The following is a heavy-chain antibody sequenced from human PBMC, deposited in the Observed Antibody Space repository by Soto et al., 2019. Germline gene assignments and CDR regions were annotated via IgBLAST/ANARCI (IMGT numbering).Heavy chain of an antibody. D-gene: IGHD3-10*01. CDR1: GFTFNTYG. CDR2: ISYDGTTK. V-gene: IGHV3-30*03. Sequence: QVQLVESGGGVVQPERSLRVSCAASGFTFNTYGLHWVRQAPGKGLEWVAVISYDGTTKYYADSVKGRFTISRDNSKNMLYLQMNSLRGDDTAVYYCARVGSSDEKRGGGMDVWGQGTPVTVSS. J-gene: IGHJ6*02. CDR3: ARVGSSDEKRGGGMDV.